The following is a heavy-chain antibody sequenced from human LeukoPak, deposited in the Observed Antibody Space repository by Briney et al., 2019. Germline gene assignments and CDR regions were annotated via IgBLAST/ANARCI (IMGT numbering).Heavy chain of an antibody. Sequence: PSETLSLTCTVSGGSISSSSYYWGWIRQPPGKGLEWIVSIYYSGSTYYNPSLKSRVTISVDTSKNQFSLKLSSVTAADTAVYYCARLPSAAGPMRKKEGIEPPPSNFDYWGQGTLVTVSS. J-gene: IGHJ4*02. CDR2: IYYSGST. CDR3: ARLPSAAGPMRKKEGIEPPPSNFDY. D-gene: IGHD6-13*01. V-gene: IGHV4-39*01. CDR1: GGSISSSSYY.